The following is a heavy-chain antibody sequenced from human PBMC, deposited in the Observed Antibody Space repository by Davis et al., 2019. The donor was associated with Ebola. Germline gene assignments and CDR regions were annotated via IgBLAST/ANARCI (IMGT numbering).Heavy chain of an antibody. CDR2: ISYDGSNK. V-gene: IGHV3-30*18. CDR1: GFTFSSYG. J-gene: IGHJ4*02. Sequence: GESLKISCAASGFTFSSYGMHWVRQAPGKGLEWVAVISYDGSNKYYADSVKGRFTISRDNSKNTLYLQMNNLRAGDTAVYYCAKDPNYDPPHCWGQGTLVTVSS. D-gene: IGHD3-22*01. CDR3: AKDPNYDPPHC.